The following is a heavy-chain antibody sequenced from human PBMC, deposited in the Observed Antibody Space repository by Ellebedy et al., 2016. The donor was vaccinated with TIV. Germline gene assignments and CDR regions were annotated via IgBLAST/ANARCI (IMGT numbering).Heavy chain of an antibody. V-gene: IGHV4-34*12. CDR1: GGSLRGYY. J-gene: IGHJ3*02. D-gene: IGHD2-8*02. CDR2: IIQSGTM. CDR3: ASGLGVRRMNAFDI. Sequence: MPSETLSLTCAVYGGSLRGYYWNWIRQPPGKGLEWIGEIIQSGTMNYSPSLKSRVTISVDTSKNQLSLKLSSVTAADTAMYYCASGLGVRRMNAFDIWGQGTMVTVSS.